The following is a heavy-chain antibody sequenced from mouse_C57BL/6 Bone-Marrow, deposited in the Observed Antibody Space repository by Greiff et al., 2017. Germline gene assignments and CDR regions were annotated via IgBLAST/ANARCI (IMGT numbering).Heavy chain of an antibody. Sequence: QVQLQQPGAELVRPGTSVKLSCKASGYTFTSYWMHWVKQRPGQGLEWIGVIDPSDSYTNYNQQFKGKATLTVDTSSSTAYMQISSLTSEDSAVYYCARHYYDYDDFDYWGQGTTLTVSS. J-gene: IGHJ2*01. V-gene: IGHV1-59*01. CDR3: ARHYYDYDDFDY. D-gene: IGHD2-4*01. CDR2: IDPSDSYT. CDR1: GYTFTSYW.